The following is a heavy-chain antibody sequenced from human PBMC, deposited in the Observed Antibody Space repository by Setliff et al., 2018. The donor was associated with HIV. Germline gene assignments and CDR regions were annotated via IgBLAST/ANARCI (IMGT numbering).Heavy chain of an antibody. CDR2: IFASGST. CDR1: GASITSGIYY. J-gene: IGHJ4*02. Sequence: SETLSLTCSVSGASITSGIYYLTWIRQPAGKGLEWIGRIFASGSTNYNPSLKSRVTMSVDTSKNQFSLRLSSVTAADTAVYYCVGGLRSRSQGHFDYWGQGTLVTVSS. CDR3: VGGLRSRSQGHFDY. V-gene: IGHV4-61*02. D-gene: IGHD5-12*01.